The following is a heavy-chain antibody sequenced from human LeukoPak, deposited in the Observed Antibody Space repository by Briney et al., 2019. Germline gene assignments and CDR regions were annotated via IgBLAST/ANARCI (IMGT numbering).Heavy chain of an antibody. CDR1: GGSISTYY. J-gene: IGHJ4*02. CDR2: FYTSGGT. Sequence: SETLSLTCIVSGGSISTYYWSWIGQPAGKGLEWIGRFYTSGGTLCNPSLKSRVTMSVDTSKTQFSLKVSSVTAADTAVYYCARDRGDYGFDYWGQGTLVTVSS. V-gene: IGHV4-4*07. D-gene: IGHD4-17*01. CDR3: ARDRGDYGFDY.